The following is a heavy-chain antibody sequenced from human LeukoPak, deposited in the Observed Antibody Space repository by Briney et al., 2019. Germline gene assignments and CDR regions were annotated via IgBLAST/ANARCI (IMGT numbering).Heavy chain of an antibody. CDR2: TRYDGSDK. V-gene: IGHV3-30*02. Sequence: GGSLRLSCAASGFTLSNYVMHWVRQTPGKGLEWVAFTRYDGSDKYNADSLKGRFTISRDNSKNTLYLQMNSLRAEDTAVYYCARGPYGSSGTPDAFDIWGQGTTVTVSS. CDR1: GFTLSNYV. D-gene: IGHD3-10*01. J-gene: IGHJ3*02. CDR3: ARGPYGSSGTPDAFDI.